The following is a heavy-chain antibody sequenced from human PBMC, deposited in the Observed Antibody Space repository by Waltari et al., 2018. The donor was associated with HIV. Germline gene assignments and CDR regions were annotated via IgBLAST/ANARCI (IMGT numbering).Heavy chain of an antibody. CDR1: GFIFSDFA. Sequence: QVQLVESGGCVVRPGRSLRLPCAASGFIFSDFAIHWVRQAPGKGLEWVAIISHDGSKKSYADSVKGRFTISRDNSKNTLFLQMNSLTTEDTAVYYCARDSYDSGTYGLIDYWGQGTLVTVSS. CDR2: ISHDGSKK. J-gene: IGHJ4*02. CDR3: ARDSYDSGTYGLIDY. D-gene: IGHD3-10*01. V-gene: IGHV3-30*03.